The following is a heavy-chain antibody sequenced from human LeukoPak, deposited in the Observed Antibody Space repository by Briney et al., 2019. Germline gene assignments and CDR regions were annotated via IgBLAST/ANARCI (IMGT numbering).Heavy chain of an antibody. V-gene: IGHV3-74*01. Sequence: GGSLRLSCAASGFTFSTYWMHWVRQAPGKGLVWVSRINGDGSITTYADAVKGRFTISRDNVKNTLYVQMNSLRAEDTAVYYCARDRGYSFEFWAQGTLVTVSS. CDR3: ARDRGYSFEF. D-gene: IGHD6-13*01. J-gene: IGHJ4*02. CDR2: INGDGSIT. CDR1: GFTFSTYW.